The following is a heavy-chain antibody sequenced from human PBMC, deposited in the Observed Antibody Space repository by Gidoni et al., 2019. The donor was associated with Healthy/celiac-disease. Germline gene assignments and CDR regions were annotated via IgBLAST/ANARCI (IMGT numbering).Heavy chain of an antibody. CDR1: GFTFSSYS. J-gene: IGHJ6*02. Sequence: QVQLVASGGGVVQPGRSLRLSCSASGFTFSSYSMHWVRQSPGKGLEWVAVISYDGSNKYYADSVKGRFTISRDNSKNTLYLQMNSLRAEDTAVYYCARDRAGSSWATNYYYYYGMDVWGQGTTVTVSS. CDR3: ARDRAGSSWATNYYYYYGMDV. V-gene: IGHV3-30-3*01. D-gene: IGHD6-13*01. CDR2: ISYDGSNK.